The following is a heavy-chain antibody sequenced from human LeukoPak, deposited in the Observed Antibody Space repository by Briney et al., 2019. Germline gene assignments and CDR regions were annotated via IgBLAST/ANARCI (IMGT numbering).Heavy chain of an antibody. CDR2: MNPNTGNT. CDR1: GYTFTSYD. CDR3: ARGLGYCSGGSCSYWFDP. D-gene: IGHD2-15*01. V-gene: IGHV1-8*01. Sequence: ASVKVSCKASGYTFTSYDLNWVRQATGQGLEWMGWMNPNTGNTGYAQKFQGRVTMTRNTSISTAYKELSSLRSEDTAVYYCARGLGYCSGGSCSYWFDPWGQGTLVTVSS. J-gene: IGHJ5*02.